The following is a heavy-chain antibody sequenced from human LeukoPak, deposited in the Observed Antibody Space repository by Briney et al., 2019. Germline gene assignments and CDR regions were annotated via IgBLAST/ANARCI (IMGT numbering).Heavy chain of an antibody. J-gene: IGHJ3*02. Sequence: SETLSLTCTVSGGSISSSSHYWSWIRQPPGKGLEWIGEINHSGSTNYNPSLKCRVTISVDTSKNQFSLKLSSVTAADTAVYYCARAAAMPLLLWFGELSKKDAFDIWGQGTMVTVSS. CDR2: INHSGST. CDR3: ARAAAMPLLLWFGELSKKDAFDI. CDR1: GGSISSSSHY. V-gene: IGHV4-39*07. D-gene: IGHD3-10*01.